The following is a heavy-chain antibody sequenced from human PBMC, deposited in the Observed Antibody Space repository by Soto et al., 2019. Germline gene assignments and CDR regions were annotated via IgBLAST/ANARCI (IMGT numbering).Heavy chain of an antibody. J-gene: IGHJ4*02. CDR3: ARLGSFGCSGGSCSNQDY. V-gene: IGHV4-59*01. CDR2: IYYSGST. CDR1: GDSISSYY. D-gene: IGHD2-15*01. Sequence: QVQLQESGPGLVKPSETLSLTCTVSGDSISSYYWSWIRQPPGKGLEWIGYIYYSGSTNYNPSLKSRVTISVDTSKNQFSLKLSSVTAADTAVYYCARLGSFGCSGGSCSNQDYWGQGTLVTVSS.